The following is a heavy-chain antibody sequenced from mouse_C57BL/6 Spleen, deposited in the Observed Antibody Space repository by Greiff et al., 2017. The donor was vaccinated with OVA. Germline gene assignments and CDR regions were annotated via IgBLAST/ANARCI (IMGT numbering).Heavy chain of an antibody. CDR1: GYSITSGYY. D-gene: IGHD2-4*01. J-gene: IGHJ1*03. V-gene: IGHV3-6*01. CDR2: ISYDGSN. Sequence: EVQLQQSGPGLVKPSQSLSLTCSVTGYSITSGYYWNWIRQFPGNKLEWMGYISYDGSNNYNPSLKNRISITRDTSKNQFFLKLNSVTTEDTATYYCAGEGLRHWYFDVWGTGTTVTVSS. CDR3: AGEGLRHWYFDV.